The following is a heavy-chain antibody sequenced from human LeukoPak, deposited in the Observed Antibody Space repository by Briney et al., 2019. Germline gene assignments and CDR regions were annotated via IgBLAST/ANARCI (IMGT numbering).Heavy chain of an antibody. Sequence: ASVKVSCKASGYTFTSYGISWVRQAPGQGLEWMGWISAYNGNTNYAQKLQGRVTMTTDTSTSTAYMELSSLRSEDTAVYYCAREADCSSTSCSGAFDIWGQGTMVTVSS. J-gene: IGHJ3*02. V-gene: IGHV1-18*01. D-gene: IGHD2-2*01. CDR1: GYTFTSYG. CDR2: ISAYNGNT. CDR3: AREADCSSTSCSGAFDI.